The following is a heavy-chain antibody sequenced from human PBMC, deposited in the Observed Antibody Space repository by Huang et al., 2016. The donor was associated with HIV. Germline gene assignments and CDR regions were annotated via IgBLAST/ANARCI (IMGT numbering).Heavy chain of an antibody. D-gene: IGHD5-18*01. CDR1: GGSLRGSNYY. Sequence: QLQLHESGPGLVKPSETLSLTCTFSGGSLRGSNYYWGWVRQPPGKGMEWFATIYYVGALFSYPSLKSRVPISADTSKNQFSLNLSSLTAADTAVYYCARRSGYSYGYYFDYWGQGTLVTVSS. CDR2: IYYVGAL. J-gene: IGHJ4*02. CDR3: ARRSGYSYGYYFDY. V-gene: IGHV4-39*01.